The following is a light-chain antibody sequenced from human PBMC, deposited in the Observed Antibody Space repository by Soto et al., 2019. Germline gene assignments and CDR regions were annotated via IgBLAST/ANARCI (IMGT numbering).Light chain of an antibody. CDR1: QDISNY. J-gene: IGKJ3*01. Sequence: DIQMTQSPSSLSASVGDRVTITCQASQDISNYLNWYQQKPGKAPKLLIYDASNLETGVPSRFSGSGSVTEFTFTISSLQPEDIATYYCQQYDNLPLTFGPGTKLDIK. V-gene: IGKV1-33*01. CDR2: DAS. CDR3: QQYDNLPLT.